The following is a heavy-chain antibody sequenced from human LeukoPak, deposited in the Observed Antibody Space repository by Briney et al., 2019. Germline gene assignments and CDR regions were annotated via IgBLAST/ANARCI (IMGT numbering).Heavy chain of an antibody. CDR3: ARIRSTRCYDDY. D-gene: IGHD2-2*01. CDR1: GLSLSTSGMC. Sequence: SGPTLVNPTQTLTLTCTFSGLSLSTSGMCVSWIRQPPGKALEWLARIDWDDNEHYSTSLKTRLTIFKDTSKNQVVLTMTNMDPVDTATYYCARIRSTRCYDDYWGQGTLVTVSS. J-gene: IGHJ4*02. CDR2: IDWDDNE. V-gene: IGHV2-70*11.